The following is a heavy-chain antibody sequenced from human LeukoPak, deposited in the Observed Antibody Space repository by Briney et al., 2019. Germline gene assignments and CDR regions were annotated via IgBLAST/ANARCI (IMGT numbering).Heavy chain of an antibody. CDR2: ISGSGGST. D-gene: IGHD1-26*01. CDR3: ATTGSGSYYDY. V-gene: IGHV3-23*01. J-gene: IGHJ4*02. Sequence: GGSLRLSCAASGFTFSSYSMNWVRQAPGKGLEWVSAISGSGGSTYYADSVKGRFTISRDNAKNTLFLQMNSLRAEDTAVYYCATTGSGSYYDYWGQGTLVTVSS. CDR1: GFTFSSYS.